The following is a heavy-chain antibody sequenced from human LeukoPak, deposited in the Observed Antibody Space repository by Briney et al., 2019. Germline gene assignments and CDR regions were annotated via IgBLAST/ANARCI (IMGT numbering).Heavy chain of an antibody. J-gene: IGHJ4*02. V-gene: IGHV1-18*01. D-gene: IGHD3-10*01. CDR2: ISAYNGNT. CDR1: GYTFTSYG. CDR3: ARGKSGSYPFDY. Sequence: VASVKVSCKASGYTFTSYGISWVRQAPGQGLEWMGWISAYNGNTNYAQKFQGRVTITADESTSTAYMELSSLRSEDTAVYYCARGKSGSYPFDYWGQGTLVTVSS.